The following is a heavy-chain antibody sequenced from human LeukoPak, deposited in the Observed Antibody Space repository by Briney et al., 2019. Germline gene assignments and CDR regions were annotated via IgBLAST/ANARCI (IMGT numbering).Heavy chain of an antibody. CDR1: GYTFTSYD. V-gene: IGHV1-18*01. D-gene: IGHD4-17*01. Sequence: ASVKVSCKASGYTFTSYDISWVRQAPGQGLEWMGWISAYNGNTNYAQKLQGRVTMTTDTSTSTAYMELRSLRSDDTAVYYCARVDYGDYGAAPYFDYWGQGTLVTVSS. CDR2: ISAYNGNT. CDR3: ARVDYGDYGAAPYFDY. J-gene: IGHJ4*02.